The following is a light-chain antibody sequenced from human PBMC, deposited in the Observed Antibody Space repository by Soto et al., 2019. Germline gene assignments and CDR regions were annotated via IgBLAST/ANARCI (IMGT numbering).Light chain of an antibody. CDR2: WAS. V-gene: IGKV4-1*01. Sequence: DIVMTQSPDSLAVSLGERATINCKSSQSILHSFKDKNYLAWYQQKPGQPPKLLINWASTRESGVPDRFSGSGSGTDFTLTISSLQAEDVAVYYCQQYYDLPWTFGQGTKVEIK. J-gene: IGKJ1*01. CDR3: QQYYDLPWT. CDR1: QSILHSFKDKNY.